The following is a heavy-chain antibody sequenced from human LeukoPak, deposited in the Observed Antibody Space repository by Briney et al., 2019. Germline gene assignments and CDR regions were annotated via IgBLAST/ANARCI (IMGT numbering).Heavy chain of an antibody. D-gene: IGHD1-26*01. CDR3: ARRHVWELRPYYYYGMDV. CDR1: GGSFSGYY. J-gene: IGHJ6*02. Sequence: SETLSLTCAVYGGSFSGYYWSWIRQPPGKGLGWIGEINHSGSTNYNPSLKSRVTISVDTSKNQFSLKLSSVTAADTAVYYCARRHVWELRPYYYYGMDVWGQGTTVTVSS. CDR2: INHSGST. V-gene: IGHV4-34*01.